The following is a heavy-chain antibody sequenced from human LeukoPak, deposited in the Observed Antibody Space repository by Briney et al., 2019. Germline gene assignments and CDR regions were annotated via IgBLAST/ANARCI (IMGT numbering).Heavy chain of an antibody. D-gene: IGHD3-16*01. J-gene: IGHJ6*02. CDR2: IGSGGDCT. CDR3: ARRGGLHAYYYYGMDA. V-gene: IGHV3-23*01. Sequence: GGSLRLSCAAFGFTFSGYTMSWVRQAPGKGLEWISAIGSGGDCTYYADSVKGRFTISRDNAKNSLYLQVSSLRAEDTAIYYCARRGGLHAYYYYGMDAWGPGNPVTVS. CDR1: GFTFSGYT.